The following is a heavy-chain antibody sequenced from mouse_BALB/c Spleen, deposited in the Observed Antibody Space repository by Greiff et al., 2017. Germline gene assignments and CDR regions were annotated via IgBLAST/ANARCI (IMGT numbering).Heavy chain of an antibody. CDR2: ISSGGST. Sequence: EVKLMESGGGLVKPGGSLKLSCAASGFTFSSYAMSWVRQTPEKRLEWVASISSGGSTYYPDSVKGRFTISRDNARNILYLQMSSLRSEDTAMYYCARPDYDWFAYWGQGTLVTVSA. V-gene: IGHV5-6-5*01. J-gene: IGHJ3*01. D-gene: IGHD2-4*01. CDR3: ARPDYDWFAY. CDR1: GFTFSSYA.